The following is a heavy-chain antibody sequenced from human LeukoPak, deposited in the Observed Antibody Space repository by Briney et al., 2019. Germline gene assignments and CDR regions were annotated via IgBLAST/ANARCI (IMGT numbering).Heavy chain of an antibody. D-gene: IGHD5-12*01. CDR3: TRPNYSTYDLFPY. J-gene: IGHJ4*02. V-gene: IGHV1-2*02. CDR1: GYTFTDHY. Sequence: ASVKVSCKASGYTFTDHYVHWVRQAPGQGLEWLGWVNPNTGGTNYAQKFQGRVTMTRDTSISTAYMELSRLRSVHTAIYYFTRPNYSTYDLFPYWGQGTLVTVSS. CDR2: VNPNTGGT.